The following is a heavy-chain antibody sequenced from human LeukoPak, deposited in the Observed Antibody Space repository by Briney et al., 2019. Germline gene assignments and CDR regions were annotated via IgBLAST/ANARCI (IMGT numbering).Heavy chain of an antibody. J-gene: IGHJ4*02. CDR1: GGSISNYY. D-gene: IGHD2-15*01. V-gene: IGHV4-59*01. Sequence: SETLSLTCIVSGGSISNYYWSWIRQPPGKGLEWIGYIYYSGTSSHSGTTSYNPSLKSRVTVSVDASRNQFSLKLSSVTAADTAVYYCARRYCSGGSCYEGFDNWGQGTLVTVSS. CDR2: IYYSGTSSHSGTT. CDR3: ARRYCSGGSCYEGFDN.